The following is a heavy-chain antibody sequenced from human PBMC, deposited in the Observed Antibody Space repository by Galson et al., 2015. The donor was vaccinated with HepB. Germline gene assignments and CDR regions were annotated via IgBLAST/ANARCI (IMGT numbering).Heavy chain of an antibody. V-gene: IGHV3-30*03. D-gene: IGHD4/OR15-4a*01. Sequence: SLRLSCAASGFILSNYGMQWVRQPPGRGLQWVAVISSDGGTQYYADSVKVRFTISRDTSKNMLHLQVNRLRPEDTAVYYCVTESGIPQYGAYFDYWGQGALGTVAS. CDR2: ISSDGGTQ. CDR1: GFILSNYG. CDR3: VTESGIPQYGAYFDY. J-gene: IGHJ4*02.